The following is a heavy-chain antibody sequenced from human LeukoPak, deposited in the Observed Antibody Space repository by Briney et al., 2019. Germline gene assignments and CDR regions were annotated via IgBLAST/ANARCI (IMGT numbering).Heavy chain of an antibody. Sequence: PGGSLRLSCAASGFTFSNAWMSWVRQAPGKGLEYVSAISSNGGSTYYANSVKGRFTISRDNSKNTLYLQMGSLRAEDMAVYYCAREGPLKRWYTMVRGVGSPIDYWGQGTLVTVSS. CDR2: ISSNGGST. V-gene: IGHV3-64*01. CDR1: GFTFSNAW. J-gene: IGHJ4*02. D-gene: IGHD3-10*01. CDR3: AREGPLKRWYTMVRGVGSPIDY.